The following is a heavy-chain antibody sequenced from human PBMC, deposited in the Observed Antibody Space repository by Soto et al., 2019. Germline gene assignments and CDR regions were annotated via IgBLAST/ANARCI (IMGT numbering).Heavy chain of an antibody. D-gene: IGHD3-10*01. CDR3: ARGYYGSGSSLGFDY. J-gene: IGHJ4*02. CDR2: IYSGGST. CDR1: GFTVSSNY. Sequence: GGSLRLSCAASGFTVSSNYMTWVRQPPEKGLEWVSVIYSGGSTYCADSVKGRFTISRDNSKNTLYLQMNSLRAEDTAVYYCARGYYGSGSSLGFDYWGQGTLVTVSS. V-gene: IGHV3-53*01.